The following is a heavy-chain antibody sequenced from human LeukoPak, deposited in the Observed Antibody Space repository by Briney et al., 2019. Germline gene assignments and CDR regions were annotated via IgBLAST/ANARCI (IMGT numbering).Heavy chain of an antibody. CDR2: IYYSGST. V-gene: IGHV4-59*01. D-gene: IGHD4-11*01. CDR1: GGPISSYY. CDR3: ARDSLYSNYNWFDP. J-gene: IGHJ5*02. Sequence: SEILSLTCTVSGGPISSYYWSWLRQPPGKGLEWIGYIYYSGSTNYNPSLTSRVTISVDTSKNQFSLKLSSVTAADTAVYYCARDSLYSNYNWFDPWGQGTLVTVSS.